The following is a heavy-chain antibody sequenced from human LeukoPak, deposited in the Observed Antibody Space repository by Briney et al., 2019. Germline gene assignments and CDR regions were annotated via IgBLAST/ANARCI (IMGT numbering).Heavy chain of an antibody. CDR1: GFTFSSYG. CDR2: IWYDGSNK. V-gene: IGHV3-33*01. Sequence: GGSLRLSCAASGFTFSSYGMHWVRQAPGKGLEWVAVIWYDGSNKYYADSVKGRFTISRDNSKNTLYLQMNSLRAEDTAVYYCARDPLYCSSTSCYYLYYYMDVWGKGTTVTVSS. J-gene: IGHJ6*03. CDR3: ARDPLYCSSTSCYYLYYYMDV. D-gene: IGHD2-2*01.